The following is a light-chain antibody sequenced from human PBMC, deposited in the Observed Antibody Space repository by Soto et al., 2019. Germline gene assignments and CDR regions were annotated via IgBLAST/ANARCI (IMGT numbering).Light chain of an antibody. J-gene: IGKJ4*01. Sequence: DIPMTQSPSSLSASVGDRVTITCRASQSISSYLNWYQQKPGKAPKLLIYAASSLQSGVPSRFSGSGSGTDFTLTISSLQPEDFATYYCQQSYSTPRLTFGGGTKGEIK. CDR3: QQSYSTPRLT. CDR1: QSISSY. CDR2: AAS. V-gene: IGKV1-39*01.